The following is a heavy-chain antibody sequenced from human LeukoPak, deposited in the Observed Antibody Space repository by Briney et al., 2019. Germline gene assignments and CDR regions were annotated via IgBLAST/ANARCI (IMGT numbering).Heavy chain of an antibody. V-gene: IGHV3-30*03. Sequence: GGSLRLSCAASGFTFSSYGMHWVRQAPGKGLEWVAVISYDGSNKYYADSVKGRFTISRDNSKNTLYLQMNSLRAEDTAVYYCAREGTTGIGAFDIWGQGTMVTVSS. CDR2: ISYDGSNK. CDR3: AREGTTGIGAFDI. CDR1: GFTFSSYG. D-gene: IGHD3-10*01. J-gene: IGHJ3*02.